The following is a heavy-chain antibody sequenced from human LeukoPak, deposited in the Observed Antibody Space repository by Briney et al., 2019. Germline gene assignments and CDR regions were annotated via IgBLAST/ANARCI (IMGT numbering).Heavy chain of an antibody. Sequence: GGSLRLSCAASGFTFSSYGMNWVRQAPGKGLEWVSYISSSGSTIYYADSVKGRFTISRDNAKNSLYLQMNSLRAEDTAVYYRARAQPGYCSGGSCYEFDYWGQGTLVTVSS. J-gene: IGHJ4*02. V-gene: IGHV3-48*03. D-gene: IGHD2-15*01. CDR2: ISSSGSTI. CDR3: ARAQPGYCSGGSCYEFDY. CDR1: GFTFSSYG.